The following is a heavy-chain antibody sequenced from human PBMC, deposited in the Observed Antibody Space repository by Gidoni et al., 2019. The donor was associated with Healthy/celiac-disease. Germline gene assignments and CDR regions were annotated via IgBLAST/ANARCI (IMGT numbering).Heavy chain of an antibody. J-gene: IGHJ3*02. D-gene: IGHD3-22*01. Sequence: EVQLVESGGGLVKPGGSLRLSCAASGFPCSSYSMNWVRQAPGKGLEWVSSISSSSSYIYYADSVKGRFTISRDNAKNSLYLQMNSLRAEDTAVYYCARDRDYYDSSGFIDAFDIWGQGTMVTVSS. CDR1: GFPCSSYS. CDR3: ARDRDYYDSSGFIDAFDI. V-gene: IGHV3-21*01. CDR2: ISSSSSYI.